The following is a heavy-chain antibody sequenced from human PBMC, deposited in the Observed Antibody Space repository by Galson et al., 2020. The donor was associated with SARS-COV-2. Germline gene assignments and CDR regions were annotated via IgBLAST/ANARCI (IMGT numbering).Heavy chain of an antibody. CDR1: GFSLSSSGAG. J-gene: IGHJ4*02. CDR3: ARRSDAGYLDY. V-gene: IGHV2-5*02. Sequence: SGPTLVKPTQTLTLTCTFSGFSLSSSGAGVGWVRRPTGQALEWLADIYSDDDERYSPFLKSRLTITQGTSNSQVLLTMTDMDPVDTATYFGARRSDAGYLDYWGQGILVTVSS. D-gene: IGHD2-2*03. CDR2: IYSDDDE.